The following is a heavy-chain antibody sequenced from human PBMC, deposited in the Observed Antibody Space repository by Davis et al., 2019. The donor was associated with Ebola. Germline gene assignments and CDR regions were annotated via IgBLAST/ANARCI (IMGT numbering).Heavy chain of an antibody. J-gene: IGHJ6*02. CDR1: GYTFNTHY. CDR3: ARALTSYYGMDV. CDR2: IDPSGCTT. V-gene: IGHV1-46*02. D-gene: IGHD4/OR15-4a*01. Sequence: ASVKVSCKASGYTFNTHYIHWVLQAPGKGLEWVGVIDPSGCTTTYAQKFQGRVTITRDTSTSTAYMELSSLTSEDTAVYFCARALTSYYGMDVWGQGTTVTVAS.